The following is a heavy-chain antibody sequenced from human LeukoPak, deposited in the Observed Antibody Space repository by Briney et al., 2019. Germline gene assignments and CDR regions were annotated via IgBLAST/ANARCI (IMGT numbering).Heavy chain of an antibody. CDR3: AKSRLRVAAAGSDY. D-gene: IGHD6-13*01. Sequence: GGSLRLSCAASGFTFSVYYMSWIRQAPGKGLEWVSGISGSGGGTYYADSVKGRFTISRDNSKNTLYQQMNSLRAEDTALYYCAKSRLRVAAAGSDYWGQGTLVTVSS. CDR2: ISGSGGGT. CDR1: GFTFSVYY. V-gene: IGHV3-23*01. J-gene: IGHJ4*02.